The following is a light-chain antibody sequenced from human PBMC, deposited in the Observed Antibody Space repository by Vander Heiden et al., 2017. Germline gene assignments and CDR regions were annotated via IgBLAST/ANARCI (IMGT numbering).Light chain of an antibody. V-gene: IGLV2-8*01. CDR1: SRGVGGYNY. CDR2: EVN. Sequence: QSALTQPPPASGPPGHSVTIPCTRSSRGVGGYNYVSWYQQHPGKAPKLMIYEVNRRPSGVPDRCSGSKSGNTASLTVSGLQAEDEADYYCSSYAGSNNLVFGTGTKVTVL. J-gene: IGLJ1*01. CDR3: SSYAGSNNLV.